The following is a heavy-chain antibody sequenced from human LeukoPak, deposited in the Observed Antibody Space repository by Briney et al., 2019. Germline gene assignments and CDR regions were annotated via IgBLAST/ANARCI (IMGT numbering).Heavy chain of an antibody. CDR1: GFTFRNYA. CDR2: IEGDGSGT. Sequence: LAGGSLRLSCGASGFTFRNYAMTWVRQAPGKGLEWVSSIEGDGSGTYYTGSARGRFIVSRDNSKNTLFLQMNRLRAEDAAVYYCAKDRGSWTDYYYYYYMDVWGKGTTVTVSS. D-gene: IGHD6-13*01. CDR3: AKDRGSWTDYYYYYYMDV. J-gene: IGHJ6*03. V-gene: IGHV3-23*03.